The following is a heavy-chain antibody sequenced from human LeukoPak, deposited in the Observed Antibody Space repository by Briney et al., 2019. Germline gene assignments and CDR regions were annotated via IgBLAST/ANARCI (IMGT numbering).Heavy chain of an antibody. CDR3: ARDLPPGDCGDYHGY. V-gene: IGHV4-39*07. CDR2: IYYSGST. Sequence: SETLSLTCTVSGGSISSSSYYWGWIRQPPGKGLEWIGSIYYSGSTYYNPSLKSRVTISVDTSKNQFSLKLSSVTAADTAVYYCARDLPPGDCGDYHGYWGQGTLVTVSS. CDR1: GGSISSSSYY. D-gene: IGHD4-17*01. J-gene: IGHJ4*02.